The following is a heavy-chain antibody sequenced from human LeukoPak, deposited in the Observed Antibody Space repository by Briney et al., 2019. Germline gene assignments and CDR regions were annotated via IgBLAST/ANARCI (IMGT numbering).Heavy chain of an antibody. CDR2: ISWNSGSI. CDR1: GFTFDDYA. CDR3: ARDIRWGYYDSSGYQPHY. Sequence: GGSLRLSCAASGFTFDDYAMHWVRQAPGKGLEWVSGISWNSGSIGYADSVKGRFTISRDNSKNTLYLQMNSLRAEDTAVYYCARDIRWGYYDSSGYQPHYWGQGTLVTVSS. J-gene: IGHJ4*02. D-gene: IGHD3-22*01. V-gene: IGHV3-9*01.